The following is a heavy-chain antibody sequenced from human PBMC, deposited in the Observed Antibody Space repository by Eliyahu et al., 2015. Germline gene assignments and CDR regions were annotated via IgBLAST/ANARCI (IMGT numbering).Heavy chain of an antibody. CDR2: IYYSGST. CDR3: ARTYYYGSGSSRHAFDI. J-gene: IGHJ3*02. D-gene: IGHD3-10*01. CDR1: GGSXSSXSYY. Sequence: QLQLQESGPGLVKPSETLSLTCTVXGGSXSSXSYYWGWIRQPPGKGLEWIGSIYYSGSTYYNPSLKSRVTISVDTSKNQFSLKLSSVTAADTAVYYCARTYYYGSGSSRHAFDIWGQGTMVTVSS. V-gene: IGHV4-39*01.